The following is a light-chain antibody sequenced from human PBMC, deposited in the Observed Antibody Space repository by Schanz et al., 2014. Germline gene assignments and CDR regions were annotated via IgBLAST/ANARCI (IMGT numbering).Light chain of an antibody. CDR2: GSS. CDR1: QIVSND. J-gene: IGKJ4*01. V-gene: IGKV3-20*01. Sequence: EVVLTQSPATLSLSPGERATLSCRASQIVSNDFAWYQQKPGQAPRLLIYGSSRRATGIPDRFSGSGSGTDFTLTISRLEPDDGAVYYCQHYGSSLLTFGGGTKVEIK. CDR3: QHYGSSLLT.